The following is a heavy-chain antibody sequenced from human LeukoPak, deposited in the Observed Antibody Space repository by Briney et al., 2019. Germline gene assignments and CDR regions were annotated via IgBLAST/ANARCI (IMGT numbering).Heavy chain of an antibody. D-gene: IGHD5-24*01. V-gene: IGHV3-43D*03. CDR3: AKVRNGYTYFDY. CDR1: GFTFDDYA. J-gene: IGHJ4*02. CDR2: ISWDGGST. Sequence: QPGGSLRLSCAASGFTFDDYAMHWVRQAPGKGLEWVSLISWDGGSTYYADSVKGRVTISRDNSKNSLYLQMNSLRAEDTALYYCAKVRNGYTYFDYWGQGTLVTVSS.